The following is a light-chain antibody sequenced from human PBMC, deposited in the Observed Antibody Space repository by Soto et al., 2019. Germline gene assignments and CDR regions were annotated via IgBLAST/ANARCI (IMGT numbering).Light chain of an antibody. CDR1: ESVSTSY. CDR3: QHYDTSAL. Sequence: EIVLTQSRGTLSLSPGERATLSCRASESVSTSYLAWYQQKPRQAPRLLIYAASCRATVIPDRFSVSASGTVFTLTICRLATEAFAVYDCQHYDTSALFGPGNKVDIK. V-gene: IGKV3-20*01. CDR2: AAS. J-gene: IGKJ3*01.